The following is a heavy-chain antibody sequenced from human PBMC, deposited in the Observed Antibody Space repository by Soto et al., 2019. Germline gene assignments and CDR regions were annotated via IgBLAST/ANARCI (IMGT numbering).Heavy chain of an antibody. CDR1: GFTFGSYE. CDR2: ISSSGSTI. CDR3: ARVGGCSGGSCYPNWFDP. V-gene: IGHV3-48*03. D-gene: IGHD2-15*01. J-gene: IGHJ5*02. Sequence: EVQLVESGGGLVQPGGSLRLSCAASGFTFGSYEMNWVHQAPGKGLEWVSYISSSGSTIYYADSVKGRFTISRDNAKNSLYLQMNSLRAEDTAVYYCARVGGCSGGSCYPNWFDPWGQGTLVTVSS.